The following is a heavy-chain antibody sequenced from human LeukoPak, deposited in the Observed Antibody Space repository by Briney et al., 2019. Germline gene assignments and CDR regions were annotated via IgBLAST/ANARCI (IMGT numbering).Heavy chain of an antibody. Sequence: AGGSLRLSCAASGFTFSSYAMSWVRQAPGKGLEWVSAISGSGGSTYYADSVKGRFTISRDNSKNTLYLQMNSLRAEDTAVYYCAKDPWAPYSNYEGDYYYYYGMDVWGQGTTVTVSS. CDR3: AKDPWAPYSNYEGDYYYYYGMDV. J-gene: IGHJ6*02. V-gene: IGHV3-23*01. CDR2: ISGSGGST. D-gene: IGHD4-11*01. CDR1: GFTFSSYA.